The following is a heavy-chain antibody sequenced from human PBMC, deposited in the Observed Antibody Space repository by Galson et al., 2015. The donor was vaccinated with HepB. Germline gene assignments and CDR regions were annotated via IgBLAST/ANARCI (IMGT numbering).Heavy chain of an antibody. V-gene: IGHV4-4*07. CDR3: ARDLYYDSTEDAFDI. CDR2: IYISGST. D-gene: IGHD3-22*01. J-gene: IGHJ3*02. Sequence: RQSAGKGLEWIGRIYISGSTHYNPSLKSRVVMSVDTSKNQFSLKLSSVTAADTAVYYCARDLYYDSTEDAFDIWGQGTMVTVSS.